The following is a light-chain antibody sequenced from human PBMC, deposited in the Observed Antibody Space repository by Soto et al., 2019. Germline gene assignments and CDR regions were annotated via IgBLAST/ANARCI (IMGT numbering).Light chain of an antibody. Sequence: NFMLTQPHSVSESPGKTVTISCTRSGGSIASGYVQWYRQRPGSAPTTVLYEDNQRPSGVPDRFSGSIDSSSNSASLTISGLQTEDEADYYCQSYHSSYPYVLGTGTQLTVL. V-gene: IGLV6-57*03. CDR2: EDN. CDR1: GGSIASGY. CDR3: QSYHSSYPYV. J-gene: IGLJ1*01.